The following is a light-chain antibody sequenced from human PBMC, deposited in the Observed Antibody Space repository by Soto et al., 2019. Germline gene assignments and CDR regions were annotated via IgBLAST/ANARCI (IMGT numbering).Light chain of an antibody. V-gene: IGKV3-15*01. CDR1: QSVSSN. Sequence: EIVMTQSPATLSVSPGERATLSCRASQSVSSNLAWYQQKPGQAPRLLIYGASTRAPGIPARFSGSGSGTEFTLTISRLQSEDFAVYYCQQYNNWPPNTFGGGTKVEIK. CDR2: GAS. J-gene: IGKJ4*01. CDR3: QQYNNWPPNT.